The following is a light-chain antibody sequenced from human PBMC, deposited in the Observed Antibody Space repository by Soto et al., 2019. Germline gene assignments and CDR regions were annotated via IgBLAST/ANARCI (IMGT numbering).Light chain of an antibody. J-gene: IGKJ2*01. CDR3: QQYGSSPGYT. Sequence: EIVLTQSPGTLSLSQGERATLSCRASQSVSSAYLAWYQQKPGQAPRLLIYGASNRATGIPDRFSGSGSGTDFTLTISRLEPEDVAVYYCQQYGSSPGYTFGQGTKLEIK. CDR1: QSVSSAY. CDR2: GAS. V-gene: IGKV3-20*01.